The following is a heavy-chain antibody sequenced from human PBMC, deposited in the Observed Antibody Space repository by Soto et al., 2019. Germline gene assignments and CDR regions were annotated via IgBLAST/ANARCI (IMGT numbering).Heavy chain of an antibody. CDR3: ARGESRSSSWYSYYYYYGMDV. Sequence: ASVKVSCKASGYTFTNFGISWVRQAPGQGLEWMGWISAYNGNTNYAQNFQGRVTMTRDTSTSTVYMELSSLRSEDTAVYYCARGESRSSSWYSYYYYYGMDVWGQGTTVTVSS. J-gene: IGHJ6*02. CDR1: GYTFTNFG. D-gene: IGHD6-13*01. V-gene: IGHV1-18*01. CDR2: ISAYNGNT.